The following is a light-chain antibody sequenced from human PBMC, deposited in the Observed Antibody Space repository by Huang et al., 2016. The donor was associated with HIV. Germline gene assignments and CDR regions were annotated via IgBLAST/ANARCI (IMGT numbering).Light chain of an antibody. V-gene: IGKV3-11*01. CDR2: GAS. CDR3: QQRFT. J-gene: IGKJ3*01. Sequence: EIVLTQSPATLSLSPGGRATLSCRASQNISSFLAWYQQGAGQAPRLLIYGASNRATGIPARFSGSGSGTDFTLTINNLEPGDFAVYYCQQRFTFGQGTKVDIK. CDR1: QNISSF.